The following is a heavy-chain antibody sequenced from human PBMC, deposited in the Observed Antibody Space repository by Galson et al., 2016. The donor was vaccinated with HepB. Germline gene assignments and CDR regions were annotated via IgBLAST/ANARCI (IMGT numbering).Heavy chain of an antibody. CDR2: IYNSGRT. Sequence: SETLSLTCTVSADSISSYYWSWVRQPPGKGLEWIGYIYNSGRTSYNPSLKSRVSMSLDTSKNQFSLRLNSVTAADTAVYYCATNQGEDLLLDYWGQGTLVTVSS. D-gene: IGHD3-10*01. CDR3: ATNQGEDLLLDY. V-gene: IGHV4-59*01. J-gene: IGHJ4*02. CDR1: ADSISSYY.